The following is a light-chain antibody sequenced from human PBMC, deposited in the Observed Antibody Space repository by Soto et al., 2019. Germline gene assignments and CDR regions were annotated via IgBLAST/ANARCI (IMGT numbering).Light chain of an antibody. Sequence: DIQLTQSPSFLSASVGDRVTIICRASQGISSYLAWYQQKPGKAPKLLIYDASTLQSGVPSRFSGSGSGTEFTLTISSLLPEDFATYYCQQVNSYPLTFGPGTKVDIK. J-gene: IGKJ3*01. V-gene: IGKV1-9*01. CDR1: QGISSY. CDR2: DAS. CDR3: QQVNSYPLT.